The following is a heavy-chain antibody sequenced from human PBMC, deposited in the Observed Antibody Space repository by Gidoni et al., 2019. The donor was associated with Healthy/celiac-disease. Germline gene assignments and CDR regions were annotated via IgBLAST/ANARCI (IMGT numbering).Heavy chain of an antibody. J-gene: IGHJ4*02. CDR3: ARTVVVPAAIPDY. CDR2: ISSSSSSI. Sequence: EVQLVESGGGLVKPGGSVRLSCAASGFTFSSYSMNWGRQAPGQGLEWVSSISSSSSSIDYADSVKGRFTISRDNAKNSLYLQMNSLRAEDTAVYYCARTVVVPAAIPDYWGQGTLVTVSS. CDR1: GFTFSSYS. D-gene: IGHD2-2*02. V-gene: IGHV3-21*01.